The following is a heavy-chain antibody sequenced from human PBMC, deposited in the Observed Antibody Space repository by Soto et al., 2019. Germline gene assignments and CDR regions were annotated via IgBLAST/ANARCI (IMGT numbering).Heavy chain of an antibody. Sequence: EVQLVESGGGLVQPGGSLKLSCAASGFTFSGSAMHWVRQASGKGLEWVGRIRSKANSYATAYAASVKGRFTISRDDSKTTAYLQMNSLTTEETAVYYCKSAQRSGDNWSYYHYLCVWGKVNTVTVSS. CDR1: GFTFSGSA. J-gene: IGHJ6*03. CDR3: KSAQRSGDNWSYYHYLCV. D-gene: IGHD1-20*01. CDR2: IRSKANSYAT. V-gene: IGHV3-73*01.